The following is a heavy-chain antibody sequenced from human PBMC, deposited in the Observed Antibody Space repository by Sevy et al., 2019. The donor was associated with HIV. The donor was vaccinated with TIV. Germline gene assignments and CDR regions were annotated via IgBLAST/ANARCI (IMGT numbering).Heavy chain of an antibody. CDR2: ISLSGSTI. D-gene: IGHD2-8*01. Sequence: GGSLRLSCAASGFTFSDYYMSWIRQAPGKGLEWISCISLSGSTIYYADSVKGRFTISRDNAKKSLYLQMNSLRAEDTAVYYCARENRHCTNGICYGYYGMDVWGQGTTVTVSS. CDR3: ARENRHCTNGICYGYYGMDV. CDR1: GFTFSDYY. J-gene: IGHJ6*02. V-gene: IGHV3-11*01.